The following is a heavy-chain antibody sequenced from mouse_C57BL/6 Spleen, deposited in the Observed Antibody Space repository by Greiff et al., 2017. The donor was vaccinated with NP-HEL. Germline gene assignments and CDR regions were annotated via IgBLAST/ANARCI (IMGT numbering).Heavy chain of an antibody. Sequence: QVQLKESGPGLVQPSQSLSITCTVSGFSLTSYGVHWVRQSPGKGLEWLGVIWSGGSTDYNAAFISRLSISKDNSKSQVFFKMSSLQADDTAIYYCARIPESNYGWFAYWGQGTLVTVSA. V-gene: IGHV2-2*01. CDR2: IWSGGST. CDR1: GFSLTSYG. CDR3: ARIPESNYGWFAY. J-gene: IGHJ3*01. D-gene: IGHD2-5*01.